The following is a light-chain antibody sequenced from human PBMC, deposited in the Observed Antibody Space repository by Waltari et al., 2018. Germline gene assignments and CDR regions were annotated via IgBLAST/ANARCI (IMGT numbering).Light chain of an antibody. CDR2: QDS. CDR1: NLGDKY. Sequence: SYELTQPPSVSVSPGQTASITCSGHNLGDKYACWYQQKPGQSPVLGIYQDSKRPSGIPERFSGSNSGNTATLTISGTQAMDEADYYCQAWDSSTVVFGGGTKLTVL. J-gene: IGLJ2*01. V-gene: IGLV3-1*01. CDR3: QAWDSSTVV.